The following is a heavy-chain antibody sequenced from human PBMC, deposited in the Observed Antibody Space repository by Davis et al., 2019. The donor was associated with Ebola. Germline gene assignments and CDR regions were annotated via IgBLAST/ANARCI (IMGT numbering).Heavy chain of an antibody. CDR3: ARDIAMIRGGWFDH. CDR1: AYTFTRYG. V-gene: IGHV1-18*01. J-gene: IGHJ5*02. CDR2: ISAYNGKT. D-gene: IGHD3-16*01. Sequence: AASVQVSCKASAYTFTRYGITWLRQAPGQGLEWMAWISAYNGKTNYAQKFQGRVTMTTDTSTSTAYMELRSLRSDDTAVYYCARDIAMIRGGWFDHWGQGTLVSVSS.